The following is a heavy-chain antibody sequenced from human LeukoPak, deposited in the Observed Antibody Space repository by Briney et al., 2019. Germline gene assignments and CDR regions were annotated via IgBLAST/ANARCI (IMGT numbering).Heavy chain of an antibody. CDR2: IDYSGST. Sequence: SQTLSLTCTVSGGSISSGDYYWRWIRQPPGKGLEWIGYIDYSGSTYYHPSLKSPVTISVDTSKNQFSLKLSSVTAADTAVYYCARGGTVANYYYYGMDVWGQGTTVTVSS. J-gene: IGHJ6*02. CDR3: ARGGTVANYYYYGMDV. D-gene: IGHD4-23*01. V-gene: IGHV4-30-4*01. CDR1: GGSISSGDYY.